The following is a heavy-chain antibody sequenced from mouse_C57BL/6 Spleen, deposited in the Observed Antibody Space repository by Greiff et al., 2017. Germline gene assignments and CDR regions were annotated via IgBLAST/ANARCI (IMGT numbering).Heavy chain of an antibody. Sequence: QVQLQQSGAELVRPGTSVKLSCKASGYTFTSYWMHWVKQRPGQGLEWIGVIDPSDSYTNYNQKFKGKATLTVDTSSSTAYMQRSSLTSEDSAVYYCARDGRNYFDYWGQGTTLTVSS. D-gene: IGHD1-1*01. J-gene: IGHJ2*01. CDR3: ARDGRNYFDY. CDR1: GYTFTSYW. V-gene: IGHV1-59*01. CDR2: IDPSDSYT.